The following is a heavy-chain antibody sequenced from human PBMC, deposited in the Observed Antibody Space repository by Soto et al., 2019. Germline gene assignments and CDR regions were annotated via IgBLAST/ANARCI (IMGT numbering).Heavy chain of an antibody. CDR3: ARSLNWLFDY. CDR2: ISAHNGNT. CDR1: GYSFTDYG. Sequence: QVQLVQSGAEVRKPGASVKVSCKASGYSFTDYGVIWVRQAPGQGLEWMGWISAHNGNTHYAQDLQGRVTLTTDSATSTADTELRSLRSDDTAVYYCARSLNWLFDYWGQGTLVTVSS. J-gene: IGHJ4*02. D-gene: IGHD3-3*01. V-gene: IGHV1-18*04.